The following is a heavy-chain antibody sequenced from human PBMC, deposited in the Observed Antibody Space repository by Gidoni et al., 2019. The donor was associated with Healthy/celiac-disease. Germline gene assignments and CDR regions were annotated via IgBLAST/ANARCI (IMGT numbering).Heavy chain of an antibody. CDR2: IFSNDEK. V-gene: IGHV2-26*01. J-gene: IGHJ4*02. Sequence: QVTLKESGPVLVKPTETLTLTCTVSGFSLSNARMGVSWIRQPTGKALEWLAHIFSNDEKSYSTSLKSRLTISKDTSKSQVVLTMTNMDPVDTATCYCARIADISGYYTLWYFDYWGQGTLVTVSS. D-gene: IGHD3-22*01. CDR1: GFSLSNARMG. CDR3: ARIADISGYYTLWYFDY.